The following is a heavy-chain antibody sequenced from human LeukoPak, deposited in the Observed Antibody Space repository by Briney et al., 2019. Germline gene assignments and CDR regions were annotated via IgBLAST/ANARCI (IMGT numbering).Heavy chain of an antibody. CDR2: ISYDGSNK. Sequence: GGSLRLSCAASGFTFSSYAMHWVRQAPGKGLEWVAVISYDGSNKYYADSVKGRFTISRDNSKNTLYLQMNSLRAEDTAVYYCARGPPYCGGDCYDDAFDIWGQGTMVTVSS. D-gene: IGHD2-21*02. CDR3: ARGPPYCGGDCYDDAFDI. CDR1: GFTFSSYA. J-gene: IGHJ3*02. V-gene: IGHV3-30-3*01.